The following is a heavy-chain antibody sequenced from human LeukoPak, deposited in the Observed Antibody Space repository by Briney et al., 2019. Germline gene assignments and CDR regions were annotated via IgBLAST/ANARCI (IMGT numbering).Heavy chain of an antibody. Sequence: PSETLSLTCTVSGGSISSGDYYWSWIRQPPGKGLEWIGYIYYSGSTYYNPSLKSRVTISVDTSKNQFSLKLSSVTAADTAVYYCARDNANGGNVGAYWGQGTLVTVSS. CDR2: IYYSGST. V-gene: IGHV4-30-4*01. J-gene: IGHJ4*02. CDR1: GGSISSGDYY. CDR3: ARDNANGGNVGAY. D-gene: IGHD4-23*01.